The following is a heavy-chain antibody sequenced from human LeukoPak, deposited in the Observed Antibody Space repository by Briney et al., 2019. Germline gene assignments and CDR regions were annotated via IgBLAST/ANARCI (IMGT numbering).Heavy chain of an antibody. D-gene: IGHD2-15*01. Sequence: GASVKVSCKASGYTFTSYGISWLRQAPGQGLEWMGWISAYNGNTNYAKKLQGRVTMTTNTSTSTAYMELRSLRSDGTAVYYCARVGLEDRRLIKLDDCGQGSPVTVSS. CDR3: ARVGLEDRRLIKLDD. CDR1: GYTFTSYG. V-gene: IGHV1-18*01. J-gene: IGHJ4*02. CDR2: ISAYNGNT.